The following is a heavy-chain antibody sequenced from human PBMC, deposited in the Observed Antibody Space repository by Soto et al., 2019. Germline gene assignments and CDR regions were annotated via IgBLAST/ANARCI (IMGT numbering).Heavy chain of an antibody. CDR3: AKAYDFWSGYLMDYYGMDV. CDR1: GFTFSSYA. D-gene: IGHD3-3*01. J-gene: IGHJ6*02. CDR2: ISGSGGST. V-gene: IGHV3-23*01. Sequence: GGSLRLSCAASGFTFSSYAMSWVRQAPGKGLEWVSAISGSGGSTYYADSVKGRFTISRDNSKNTLYLQMNSLRAEDTAVYYCAKAYDFWSGYLMDYYGMDVWGQGTTVTVSS.